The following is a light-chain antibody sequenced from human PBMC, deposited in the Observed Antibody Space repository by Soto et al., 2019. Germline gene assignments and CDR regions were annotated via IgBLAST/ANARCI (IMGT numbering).Light chain of an antibody. CDR2: GTS. CDR1: QSVSSNS. CDR3: QQYGDSPPT. V-gene: IGKV3-20*01. J-gene: IGKJ1*01. Sequence: EIVLTQSPGTLSLSPGESATLSCRASQSVSSNSLVWYRRNPGQPPSLLIYGTSTRATDIPRRFSGSGSGTDFTLTITRLEPEDFAVYFCQQYGDSPPTFGQGTKVEVK.